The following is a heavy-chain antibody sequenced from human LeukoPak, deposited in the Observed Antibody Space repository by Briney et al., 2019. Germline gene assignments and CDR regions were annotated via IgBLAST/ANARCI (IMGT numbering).Heavy chain of an antibody. D-gene: IGHD3-9*01. CDR3: AKEAKYYDILIGYYRSFYYFDY. J-gene: IGHJ4*02. CDR2: TYISGST. V-gene: IGHV4-61*02. CDR1: GDSISSGSYY. Sequence: PSETLSLTCTVSGDSISSGSYYWSWIRQPAGKGLEWIGRTYISGSTNYNPSLKSRVTISVDTSKNQFSLNLTSVTAADTAVYYCAKEAKYYDILIGYYRSFYYFDYWGQGTLVTVSS.